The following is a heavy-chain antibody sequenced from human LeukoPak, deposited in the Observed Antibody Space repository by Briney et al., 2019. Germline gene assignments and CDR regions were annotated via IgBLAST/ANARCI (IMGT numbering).Heavy chain of an antibody. CDR2: IYPGYSDT. J-gene: IGHJ5*02. D-gene: IGHD1-26*01. Sequence: GESLKISCKGSGYSFTSYWIGWVRQMPGKGLEWMGIIYPGYSDTRYSPSFQGQVTISADKSTSPASLQWSSLKASATAMYYCARHKRRELLSWFDPWGQGTLVTVSS. CDR1: GYSFTSYW. CDR3: ARHKRRELLSWFDP. V-gene: IGHV5-51*01.